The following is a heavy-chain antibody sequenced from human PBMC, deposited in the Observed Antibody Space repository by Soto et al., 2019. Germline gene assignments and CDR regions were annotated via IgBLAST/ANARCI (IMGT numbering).Heavy chain of an antibody. J-gene: IGHJ4*02. CDR2: ISYDGSNK. CDR3: ARDTNGVVAANTFDY. CDR1: GFTVSSNY. V-gene: IGHV3-30-3*01. Sequence: VQLVESGGGLIQPGGSLRLSCAASGFTVSSNYMSWVRQAPGKGLEWVAVISYDGSNKYYADSVKGRFTISRDNSKNTLYLQMNSLRAEDTAVYYCARDTNGVVAANTFDYWGQGTLVTVSS. D-gene: IGHD2-15*01.